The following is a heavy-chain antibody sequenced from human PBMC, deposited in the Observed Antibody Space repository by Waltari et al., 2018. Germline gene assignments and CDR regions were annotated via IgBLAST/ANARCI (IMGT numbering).Heavy chain of an antibody. CDR1: GFTFSSYG. CDR2: IWYDGSNK. Sequence: QVQLVESGGGVVQPGRSLRLSCAASGFTFSSYGMHWVRQAPGKGLEWVAVIWYDGSNKYYADSVKGRFTISRDNSKNTLYLQMNSLRAEDTAVYYCARVRGGHILTGYPDYWGQGTLVTVSS. D-gene: IGHD3-9*01. CDR3: ARVRGGHILTGYPDY. V-gene: IGHV3-33*01. J-gene: IGHJ4*02.